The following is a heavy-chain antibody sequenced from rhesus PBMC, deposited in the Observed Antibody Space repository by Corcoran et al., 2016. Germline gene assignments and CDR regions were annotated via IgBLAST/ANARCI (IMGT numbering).Heavy chain of an antibody. Sequence: EVQLVESGGGLVQPGGSLRLSCAASRFTFSSYGMSWVRPAPGKCCGGFSSISSASCVRSSSDSVKGRFTISRDNAKNSLSLQMNSLRAEDTAVYFCTREVYDRWLYFDFWGQGVLVTVSS. V-gene: IGHV3S16*01. CDR2: ISSASCVR. D-gene: IGHD1-14*01. CDR3: TREVYDRWLYFDF. J-gene: IGHJ4*01. CDR1: RFTFSSYG.